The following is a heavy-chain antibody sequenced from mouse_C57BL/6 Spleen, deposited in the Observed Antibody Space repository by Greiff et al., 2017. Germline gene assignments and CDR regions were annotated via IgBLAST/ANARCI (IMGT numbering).Heavy chain of an antibody. Sequence: QVQLKQPGAELVKPGASVKLSCKASGYTFTSYWMQWVKQRPGQGLEWIGEIDPSDSYTNYNQKFKGKATLTVDTSSSTAYMQLSSLTAEDSAVYYCAREGGRADDYWGQGTTLTVSS. CDR3: AREGGRADDY. J-gene: IGHJ2*01. CDR1: GYTFTSYW. CDR2: IDPSDSYT. D-gene: IGHD3-1*01. V-gene: IGHV1-50*01.